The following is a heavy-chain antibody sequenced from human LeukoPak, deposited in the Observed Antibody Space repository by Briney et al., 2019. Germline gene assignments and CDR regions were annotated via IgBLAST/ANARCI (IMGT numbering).Heavy chain of an antibody. CDR1: GLTVRNNY. CDR3: ARLVAFDI. CDR2: IYSDGST. J-gene: IGHJ3*02. Sequence: GGSLRLSCAASGLTVRNNYMSWVRQSPGKGLEWVSVIYSDGSTYYEDSVKGRFTISRDNGKNSLYLQMNSLRAEDTAVYYCARLVAFDIWGQGTMVTVSS. V-gene: IGHV3-53*01.